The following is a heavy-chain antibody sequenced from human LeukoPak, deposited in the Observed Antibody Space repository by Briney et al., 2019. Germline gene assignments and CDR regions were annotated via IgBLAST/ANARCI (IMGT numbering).Heavy chain of an antibody. CDR2: IHHTGYT. CDR1: GDSISSSYHY. Sequence: SETLSLTCTVSGDSISSSYHYWGWIRQPPGKGLEWIGSIHHTGYTYYNSSLRSPVTISVDTSENQFSLNLNSVTAADTAVYYCARLPDYGARGGSWFGPWGQGTLVTVSS. CDR3: ARLPDYGARGGSWFGP. D-gene: IGHD4-17*01. V-gene: IGHV4-39*01. J-gene: IGHJ5*02.